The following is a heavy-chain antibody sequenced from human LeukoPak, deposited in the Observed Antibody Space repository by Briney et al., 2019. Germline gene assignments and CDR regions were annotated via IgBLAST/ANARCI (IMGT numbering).Heavy chain of an antibody. V-gene: IGHV1-3*01. Sequence: EASVKVSCKASGFTFTTYAMHWVRQAPGQRLEWMGWINAGNGNTKYSQKFQGRVTITRDTSAGTAYMEVSSLRSEDTAVYYCVREGVVVPAATSYYFDYWGQGTLVTVSS. CDR1: GFTFTTYA. J-gene: IGHJ4*02. CDR2: INAGNGNT. CDR3: VREGVVVPAATSYYFDY. D-gene: IGHD2-2*01.